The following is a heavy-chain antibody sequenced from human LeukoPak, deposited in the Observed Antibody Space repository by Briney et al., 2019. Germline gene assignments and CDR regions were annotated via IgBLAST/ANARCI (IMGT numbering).Heavy chain of an antibody. CDR2: INHSGTT. CDR3: ARSTGFGSFDY. J-gene: IGHJ4*02. CDR1: GGSISSSTSY. V-gene: IGHV4-39*07. D-gene: IGHD3-10*01. Sequence: SETLSLTCTVSGGSISSSTSYWGWIRQPPGKGLEWIGSINHSGTTYYKPSLKSRVTISVDTSKNQFSLKLSSVTAADTAVYYCARSTGFGSFDYWGQGTLVTVSS.